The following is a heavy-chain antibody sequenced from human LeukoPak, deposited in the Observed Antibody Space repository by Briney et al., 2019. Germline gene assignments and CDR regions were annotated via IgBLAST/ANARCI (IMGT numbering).Heavy chain of an antibody. Sequence: GGSLRLSCAASGFAFSNYDMSWVRQAPGKGLERVSAITGTGGSTYYADSVKGRFTISRDNSKNTLSLQMDSLRVEDTALYYCAKRGSYFGGFDYWGQGTLLTVPS. CDR3: AKRGSYFGGFDY. CDR1: GFAFSNYD. CDR2: ITGTGGST. V-gene: IGHV3-23*01. J-gene: IGHJ4*02. D-gene: IGHD3-10*01.